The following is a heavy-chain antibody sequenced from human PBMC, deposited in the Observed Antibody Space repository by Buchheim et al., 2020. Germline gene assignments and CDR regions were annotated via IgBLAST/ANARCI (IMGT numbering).Heavy chain of an antibody. J-gene: IGHJ4*02. V-gene: IGHV3-48*02. CDR3: ASASGHQLVGPRNYFDY. CDR1: GFAFSSIG. Sequence: EVQLVESGGAVVHPGGSLTLSCAASGFAFSSIGMNWVRQAPGKGLEWASVISFSSSTIYYADSVKGRFTISRDNSKNSLYLQMNSLRDEDTAVYYCASASGHQLVGPRNYFDYWGQGTL. CDR2: ISFSSSTI. D-gene: IGHD6-13*01.